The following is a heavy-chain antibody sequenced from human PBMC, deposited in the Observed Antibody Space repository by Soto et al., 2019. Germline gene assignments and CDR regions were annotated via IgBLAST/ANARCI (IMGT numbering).Heavy chain of an antibody. Sequence: TSETLSLTCTVPGGSISSYYWSWIRQPPGKGLEWNGYIYYSGSTNYNPSLKSRVTISVDTSKNQFSLKLSSVTAADTAVYYCARSTVTTDHYYYYYGMDVWGQGTTVTV. CDR3: ARSTVTTDHYYYYYGMDV. CDR2: IYYSGST. CDR1: GGSISSYY. V-gene: IGHV4-59*01. D-gene: IGHD4-17*01. J-gene: IGHJ6*02.